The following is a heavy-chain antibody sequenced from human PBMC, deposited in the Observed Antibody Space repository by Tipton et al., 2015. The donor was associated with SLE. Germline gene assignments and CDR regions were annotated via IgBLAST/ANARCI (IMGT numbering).Heavy chain of an antibody. D-gene: IGHD4-17*01. V-gene: IGHV3-9*01. CDR3: AKDKAGDLDS. J-gene: IGHJ4*02. Sequence: SLRLSCAASGFAFESYAFHWVRQVPGKGLEWVSGILSSSPTTGYADSVRGRFIISRDNSKRSLYLQMNSLRPEDTALYYCAKDKAGDLDSWGQGTQVTASS. CDR2: ILSSSPTT. CDR1: GFAFESYA.